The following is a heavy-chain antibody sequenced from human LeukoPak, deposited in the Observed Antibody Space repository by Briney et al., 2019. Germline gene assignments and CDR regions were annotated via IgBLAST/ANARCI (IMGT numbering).Heavy chain of an antibody. V-gene: IGHV3-23*01. J-gene: IGHJ4*02. Sequence: GSLRLSCAASGFTFSSYAMSWVRQAPGKGLKWVSAISGTVGSTYYADSVKGRFTISRDNSKNTLYLQMNSLRAEDTAVYYCAKDRGSIAVAGIDYWGQGTLVTVSS. D-gene: IGHD6-19*01. CDR3: AKDRGSIAVAGIDY. CDR1: GFTFSSYA. CDR2: ISGTVGST.